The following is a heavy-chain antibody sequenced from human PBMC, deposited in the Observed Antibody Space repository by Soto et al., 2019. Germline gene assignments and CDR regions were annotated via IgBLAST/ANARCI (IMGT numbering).Heavy chain of an antibody. Sequence: ASVKVSCKVSGYTLTELSIHWVRQAPGEGLEWMGGFDLENGETIYAQRFQGRVTMTEESSADTPYMELGSLRSEDTAVYYCEIEVPRSNHFDNWGQGTMVTVSS. V-gene: IGHV1-24*01. CDR2: FDLENGET. CDR1: GYTLTELS. J-gene: IGHJ4*02. CDR3: EIEVPRSNHFDN. D-gene: IGHD6-13*01.